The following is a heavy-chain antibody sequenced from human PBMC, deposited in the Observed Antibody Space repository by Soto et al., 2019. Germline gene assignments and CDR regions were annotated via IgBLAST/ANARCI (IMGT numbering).Heavy chain of an antibody. Sequence: SETLSLTCAVYGGSFSGYYWSWIRQPPGKGLEWIGEINHSGSTNYNPSLKSRVTISVDTSKNQFSLKLSSVTAADTAVYYCARPYYNIYGDYESGPETDVWGKGTTVNVSS. D-gene: IGHD4-17*01. CDR1: GGSFSGYY. J-gene: IGHJ6*04. CDR2: INHSGST. V-gene: IGHV4-34*01. CDR3: ARPYYNIYGDYESGPETDV.